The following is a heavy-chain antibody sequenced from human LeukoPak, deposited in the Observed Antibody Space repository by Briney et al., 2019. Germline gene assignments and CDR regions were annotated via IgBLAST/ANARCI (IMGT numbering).Heavy chain of an antibody. J-gene: IGHJ4*02. V-gene: IGHV1-3*01. CDR3: ARHQDYDILTGYYRHRYFDY. CDR2: INAGNGNT. D-gene: IGHD3-9*01. Sequence: ASVKVSCKASGYTFTSYAMHWVRQAPGQRLEWMGWINAGNGNTKYSQKFQGRVTITRDKSASTAYMELSSLRSEDTAVYYCARHQDYDILTGYYRHRYFDYWGQGTLLTLSS. CDR1: GYTFTSYA.